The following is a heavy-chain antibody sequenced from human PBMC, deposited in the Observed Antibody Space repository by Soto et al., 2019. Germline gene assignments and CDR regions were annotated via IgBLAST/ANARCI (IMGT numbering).Heavy chain of an antibody. CDR1: GFTFSSYS. V-gene: IGHV3-21*01. CDR2: ISSSSSYI. J-gene: IGHJ6*02. CDR3: ARDGYYYDSSGYYYDGMDV. Sequence: PGGSLRLSCAASGFTFSSYSMNWVRQAPGKGLEWVSSISSSSSYIYYADSVKGRFTISRDNAKNSLYLQMNSLRAEDTAVYDCARDGYYYDSSGYYYDGMDVWGQGTTVTVS. D-gene: IGHD3-22*01.